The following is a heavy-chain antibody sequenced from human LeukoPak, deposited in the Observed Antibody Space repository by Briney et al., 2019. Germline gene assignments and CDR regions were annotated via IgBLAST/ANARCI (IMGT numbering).Heavy chain of an antibody. V-gene: IGHV1-8*01. CDR3: AGVTGSIDY. Sequence: GASVKVSCKASGYTFTSYDINWVRQATGQGLEWMGWTNPKSGNTGYAQKFQGRVTMTRSTSISTAYMELSSLRSEDTAVYYCAGVTGSIDYWGQGTLVTVSS. CDR2: TNPKSGNT. D-gene: IGHD1-26*01. CDR1: GYTFTSYD. J-gene: IGHJ4*02.